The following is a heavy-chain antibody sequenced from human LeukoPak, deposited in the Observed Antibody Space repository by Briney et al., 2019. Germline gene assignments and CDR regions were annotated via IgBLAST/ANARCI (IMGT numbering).Heavy chain of an antibody. Sequence: SQTLSLTCVTFGDSVSSNSATWNWIRQSPSRGLEWLGRTYYRSKWNTDFAVTVKSRITIRPDTSKNQISLQLKSVTPEDTAVYFCARGVFALDYWVREPWSPSPQ. D-gene: IGHD5/OR15-5a*01. CDR3: ARGVFALDY. CDR2: TYYRSKWNT. J-gene: IGHJ4*02. CDR1: GDSVSSNSAT. V-gene: IGHV6-1*01.